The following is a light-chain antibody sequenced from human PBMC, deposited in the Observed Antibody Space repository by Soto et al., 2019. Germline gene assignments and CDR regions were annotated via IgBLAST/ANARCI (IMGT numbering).Light chain of an antibody. CDR1: SSNIGAGYD. CDR2: GNS. Sequence: QAVVTQPPSVSGARGQRVTISCTGSSSNIGAGYDVHWYQQLPGTAPKLLIYGNSNRPSGVPDRFSGSKSGTSASLAITGLRAEDEADYYCQSYDSSLSGWVFGGGTKLTVL. V-gene: IGLV1-40*01. J-gene: IGLJ3*02. CDR3: QSYDSSLSGWV.